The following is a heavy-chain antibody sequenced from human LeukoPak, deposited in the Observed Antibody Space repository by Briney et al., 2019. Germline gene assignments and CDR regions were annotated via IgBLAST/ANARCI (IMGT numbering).Heavy chain of an antibody. D-gene: IGHD3-3*01. CDR2: VYYSGNT. V-gene: IGHV4-59*08. CDR1: GGSISSYY. CDR3: ASSITIFGVAAYYYYGMDV. Sequence: SETLSLTCTVSGGSISSYYWSWIRQPPGKGLEWIGYVYYSGNTNYNPSLKSRVTISVDTSKNQFSLKLNSVTAADTAVYYCASSITIFGVAAYYYYGMDVWGQGTTVTVSS. J-gene: IGHJ6*02.